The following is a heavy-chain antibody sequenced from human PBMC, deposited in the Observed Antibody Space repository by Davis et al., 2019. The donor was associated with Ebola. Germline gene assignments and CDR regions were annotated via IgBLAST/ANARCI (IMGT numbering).Heavy chain of an antibody. V-gene: IGHV3-30-3*01. CDR1: GFSFSNHA. J-gene: IGHJ4*02. CDR2: ISYDGNDK. Sequence: GESLKISCAASGFSFSNHAIHWVRQAPGKGLEWVAVISYDGNDKRYADSVKGRFTVSRDNSENTVYLQMNSLRGEDTAVYHCARDNYGDYMTYYFDYWGKGTLVTVSS. CDR3: ARDNYGDYMTYYFDY. D-gene: IGHD4-17*01.